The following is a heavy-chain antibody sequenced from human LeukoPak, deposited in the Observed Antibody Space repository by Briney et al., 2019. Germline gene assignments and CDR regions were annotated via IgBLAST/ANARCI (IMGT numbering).Heavy chain of an antibody. J-gene: IGHJ4*02. CDR2: IYYSGST. CDR1: GGSISNKY. V-gene: IGHV4-59*01. D-gene: IGHD5-12*01. CDR3: ARDGYSGNDGL. Sequence: SETLSHTRTVSGGSISNKYWSWIRQPPGKGLEWIGYIYYSGSTNYNPSLKSRATIPVDTSKNQSSLKLSSVTAADTAVYYCARDGYSGNDGLWGQGTLVTVSS.